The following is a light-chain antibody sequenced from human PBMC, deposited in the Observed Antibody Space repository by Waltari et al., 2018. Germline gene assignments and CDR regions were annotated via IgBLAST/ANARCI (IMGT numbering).Light chain of an antibody. J-gene: IGLJ2*01. Sequence: QSVLTQPPSASGTPGQRVTISCSGGSSNLGSNTVNWYPQLPGTAPKLPIYSSAQRPSGGPDRFSGSKSGTSASLAISGLQSEDEADYYCAAWDDSLNGYVVFGGGTKLTVL. CDR1: SSNLGSNT. V-gene: IGLV1-44*01. CDR3: AAWDDSLNGYVV. CDR2: SSA.